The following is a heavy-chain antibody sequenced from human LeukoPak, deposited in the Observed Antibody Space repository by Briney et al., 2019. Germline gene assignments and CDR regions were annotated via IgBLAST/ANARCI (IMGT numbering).Heavy chain of an antibody. CDR2: IYPEDSNI. Sequence: GEPMKISREGSGNRFDTFLIGRGRKMPGKGLEWMGIIYPEDSNISYHPSFQGQVTISADKSINTAYLQWSSLKASDTAMYSCAGGYGIVWGQGTMVTVSS. V-gene: IGHV5-51*06. CDR3: AGGYGIV. D-gene: IGHD4-17*01. CDR1: GNRFDTFL. J-gene: IGHJ3*01.